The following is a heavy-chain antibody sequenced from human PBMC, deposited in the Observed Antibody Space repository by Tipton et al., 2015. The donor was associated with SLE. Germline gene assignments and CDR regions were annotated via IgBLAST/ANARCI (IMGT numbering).Heavy chain of an antibody. J-gene: IGHJ6*02. Sequence: SLRLSCDASGFTFSSYEMHWIRQAPGKGLEWLSYISSGGRTTYYADSVKGRFTMSRDNAKNSVYLQMDSLRADDTAVYFCARDRASGWSYFYGMDVWGQGTTVSVSS. CDR3: ARDRASGWSYFYGMDV. CDR2: ISSGGRTT. D-gene: IGHD6-19*01. CDR1: GFTFSSYE. V-gene: IGHV3-48*03.